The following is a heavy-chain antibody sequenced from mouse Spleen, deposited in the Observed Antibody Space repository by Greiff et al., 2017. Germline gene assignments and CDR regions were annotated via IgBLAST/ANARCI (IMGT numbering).Heavy chain of an antibody. CDR2: INPSNGRT. Sequence: QVQLQQPGAELVKPGASVKLSCKASGYTFTSYWMHWVKQRPGQGLEWIGEINPSNGRTNYNEKFKSKATLTVDKSSSTAYMQLSSLTSEDSAVYYCFYYGSSYVGYFDYWGQGTTLTVSS. CDR1: GYTFTSYW. J-gene: IGHJ2*01. D-gene: IGHD1-1*01. V-gene: IGHV1S81*02. CDR3: FYYGSSYVGYFDY.